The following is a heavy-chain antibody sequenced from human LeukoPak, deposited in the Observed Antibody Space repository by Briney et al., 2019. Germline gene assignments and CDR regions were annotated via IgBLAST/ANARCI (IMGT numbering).Heavy chain of an antibody. CDR2: IYHSGST. D-gene: IGHD5-24*01. J-gene: IGHJ4*02. V-gene: IGHV4-38-2*02. CDR3: ASNYVEMDTPGCLDY. Sequence: KTSETLSLTCTLSGYSISSGYYWGWIRQPPGKGLGWIWSIYHSGSTYHNPSLTSAPTISADTSKNPLSQKPSSVTAAHTAVYYRASNYVEMDTPGCLDYWGQGTLVTVSS. CDR1: GYSISSGYY.